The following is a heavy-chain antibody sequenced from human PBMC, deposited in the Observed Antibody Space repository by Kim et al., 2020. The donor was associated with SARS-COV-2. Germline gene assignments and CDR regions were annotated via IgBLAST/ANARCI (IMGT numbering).Heavy chain of an antibody. CDR2: INTNTGNP. Sequence: ASVKVSCKASGYIFTSYAINWVRQAPGQGLEWMGWINTNTGNPTYAQGFTGRFVFSLDTSVSTAYLQISSLKAEDTAFYYCARVGYDTSVYYYYYDYWGQGTLVTVSS. D-gene: IGHD3-22*01. CDR3: ARVGYDTSVYYYYYDY. V-gene: IGHV7-4-1*02. J-gene: IGHJ4*02. CDR1: GYIFTSYA.